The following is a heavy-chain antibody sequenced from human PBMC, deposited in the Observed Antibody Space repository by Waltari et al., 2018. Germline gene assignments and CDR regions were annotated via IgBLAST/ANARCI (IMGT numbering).Heavy chain of an antibody. CDR2: ITSDGSRT. J-gene: IGHJ6*02. CDR3: ASHRPGGYGMDV. V-gene: IGHV3-74*01. D-gene: IGHD2-15*01. Sequence: WVWWVRQVPGKELVWVSTITSDGSRTRYADSVKGRFTISRDNAKNTLYLQTNSLRAEDTAVYYCASHRPGGYGMDVWGHGTTVTVSS. CDR1: W.